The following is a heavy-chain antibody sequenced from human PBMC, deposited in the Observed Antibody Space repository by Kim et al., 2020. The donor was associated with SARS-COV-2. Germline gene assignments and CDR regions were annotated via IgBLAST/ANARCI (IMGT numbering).Heavy chain of an antibody. CDR3: ARRGRGIAAAGDFDY. D-gene: IGHD6-13*01. Sequence: ITSLRGRVTIAVHPSKNQFSLKLSSVAAADTAVYYCARRGRGIAAAGDFDYWGQGTLVTVSS. J-gene: IGHJ4*02. V-gene: IGHV4-39*01.